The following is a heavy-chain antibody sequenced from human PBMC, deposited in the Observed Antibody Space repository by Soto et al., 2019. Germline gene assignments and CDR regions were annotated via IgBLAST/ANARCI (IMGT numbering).Heavy chain of an antibody. D-gene: IGHD6-19*01. Sequence: GAAGKVSCKASGYTFTSYVISWVLRAPGQGLEWMGWISAYNGNTNYAQKLQGRVTMTTDTSTSTAYMELRSLRSDDTAVYYCARDTLSLIAVAGADDFDIWGQGTMVTVSS. CDR3: ARDTLSLIAVAGADDFDI. V-gene: IGHV1-18*01. CDR2: ISAYNGNT. J-gene: IGHJ3*02. CDR1: GYTFTSYV.